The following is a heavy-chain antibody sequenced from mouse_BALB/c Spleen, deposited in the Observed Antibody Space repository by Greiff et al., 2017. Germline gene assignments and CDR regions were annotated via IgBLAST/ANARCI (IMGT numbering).Heavy chain of an antibody. V-gene: IGHV5-6-3*01. CDR2: INSNGGST. Sequence: EVQLVESGGGLVQPGGSLKLSCAASGFTFSSYGMSWVRQTPDKRLELVATINSNGGSTYYPDSVKGRFTISRDNAKNTLYLQMSSLKSEDTAMYYCARAGNRYFDVWGAGTTVTVSS. CDR1: GFTFSSYG. D-gene: IGHD2-1*01. J-gene: IGHJ1*01. CDR3: ARAGNRYFDV.